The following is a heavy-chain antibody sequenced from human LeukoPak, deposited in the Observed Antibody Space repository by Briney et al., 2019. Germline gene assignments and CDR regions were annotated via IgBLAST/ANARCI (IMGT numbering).Heavy chain of an antibody. V-gene: IGHV3-30*18. CDR2: ISPDGNIE. CDR1: GFTFTTFG. CDR3: AKINHDDDY. Sequence: PGGSLRLSCAASGFTFTTFGILWVRQAPGKGLEWVAAISPDGNIEYYTDSVKGRFTISRDNSKNMIYLQMNSLRGEDSAVYYCAKINHDDDYWGQGTLVTVSS. D-gene: IGHD1-14*01. J-gene: IGHJ4*02.